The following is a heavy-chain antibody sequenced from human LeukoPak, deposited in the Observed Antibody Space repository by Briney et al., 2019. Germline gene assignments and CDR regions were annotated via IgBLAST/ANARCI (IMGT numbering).Heavy chain of an antibody. V-gene: IGHV3-23*01. J-gene: IGHJ4*02. D-gene: IGHD3-3*01. CDR3: ANLYDFWSGLDY. Sequence: GGSLRLSCAASGFTFSSYAMSWVRQAPGKGLEWVSGISGSGSSTYYADSVKGRFTNSRDNSNNTLYLQMNSLRAEDTAVYYCANLYDFWSGLDYWGQGTPVTVSS. CDR1: GFTFSSYA. CDR2: ISGSGSST.